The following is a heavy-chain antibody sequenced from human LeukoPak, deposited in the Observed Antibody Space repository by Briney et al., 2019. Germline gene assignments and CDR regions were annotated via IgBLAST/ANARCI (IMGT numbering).Heavy chain of an antibody. V-gene: IGHV5-51*01. CDR2: IYPGDSDT. J-gene: IGHJ4*02. CDR1: GYNFTSYW. Sequence: GESLKISCKGSGYNFTSYWIGWVRQMPGKGLEWMGIIYPGDSDTRYSPSFQGLVTISADKSISTAYLQWSSLKASDTAMYYCARHTYSSGWSNYFHYLGQGTLVTVSS. CDR3: ARHTYSSGWSNYFHY. D-gene: IGHD6-19*01.